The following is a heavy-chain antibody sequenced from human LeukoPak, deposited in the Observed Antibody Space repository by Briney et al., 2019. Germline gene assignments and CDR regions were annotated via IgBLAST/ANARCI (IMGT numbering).Heavy chain of an antibody. CDR1: GFTFDDYT. CDR3: SKGPLVVPAAARAEYLQH. D-gene: IGHD2-2*01. V-gene: IGHV3-43*01. J-gene: IGHJ1*01. Sequence: GGSLRLSSAASGFTFDDYTMNSGRQATGRGLEWCSLISWAGGSTYSADSVKRRFATSRDNSTNSLYLQLNTLRREATALYYCSKGPLVVPAAARAEYLQHWGEGALVSVSS. CDR2: ISWAGGST.